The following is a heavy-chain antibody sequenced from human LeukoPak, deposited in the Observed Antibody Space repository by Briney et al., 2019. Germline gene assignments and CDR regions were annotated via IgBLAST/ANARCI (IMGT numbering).Heavy chain of an antibody. CDR1: GGSISTYY. Sequence: SETLSLTCTVSGGSISTYYWTWIRQPTGKGLEWIGRIHTSGSTNYNPSLKSRVTISVDTSKNQFSLKLSSVTAADTAVYYCARGKQQLVQSWFDPWGQGTLVTVSS. J-gene: IGHJ5*02. CDR3: ARGKQQLVQSWFDP. V-gene: IGHV4-4*07. D-gene: IGHD6-13*01. CDR2: IHTSGST.